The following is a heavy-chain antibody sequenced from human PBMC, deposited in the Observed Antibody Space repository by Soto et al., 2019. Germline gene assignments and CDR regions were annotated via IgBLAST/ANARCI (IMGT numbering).Heavy chain of an antibody. Sequence: QAQLEQSGGEVKKPGSSVKVSCKASRVAFSKFIVTWVRQAPGVGLEWVGGIIPVFGTANYAQKFQGRVTIPADESTSTSYMEVNTLTSEDTAVYYCAKVRYSSPMGYYYGMDVWGQGTTVTVSS. CDR3: AKVRYSSPMGYYYGMDV. V-gene: IGHV1-69*01. CDR1: RVAFSKFI. D-gene: IGHD2-2*01. CDR2: IIPVFGTA. J-gene: IGHJ6*02.